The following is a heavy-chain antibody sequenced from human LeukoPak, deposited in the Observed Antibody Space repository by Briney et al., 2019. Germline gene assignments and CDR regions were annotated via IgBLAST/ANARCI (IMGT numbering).Heavy chain of an antibody. D-gene: IGHD6-19*01. CDR1: GFTFDDYA. Sequence: PGGSLRHSCAASGFTFDDYAMHWVRQAPGKGLEWVSLISWDGGSTYYADSVKGRFTISRDNSKNSLYLQMNSLRAEDTALYYCAKERSVAGTFDYFDYWGQGTLVTVSS. CDR2: ISWDGGST. V-gene: IGHV3-43D*03. J-gene: IGHJ4*02. CDR3: AKERSVAGTFDYFDY.